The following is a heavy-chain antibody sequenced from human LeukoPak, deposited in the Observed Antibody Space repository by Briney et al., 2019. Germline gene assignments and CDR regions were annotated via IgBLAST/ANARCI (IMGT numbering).Heavy chain of an antibody. CDR3: ARDNWNYERYFDY. CDR2: ISYDGSNK. D-gene: IGHD1-7*01. J-gene: IGHJ4*02. CDR1: GFTFSSYA. Sequence: PGRSLRLSCAASGFTFSSYAMHWVRQAPGKGLEWVAVISYDGSNKYYADSVKGRFTISRDNSKNTLHLQMNSLRAEDTAVYYCARDNWNYERYFDYWGQGTLVTVSS. V-gene: IGHV3-30-3*01.